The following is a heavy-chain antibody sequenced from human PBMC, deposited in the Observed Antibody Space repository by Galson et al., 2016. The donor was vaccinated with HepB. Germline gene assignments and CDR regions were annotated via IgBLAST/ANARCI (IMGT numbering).Heavy chain of an antibody. J-gene: IGHJ6*02. CDR3: AREDMAHYFYGLDV. CDR1: GFTFYTYG. CDR2: IWYDGSNT. V-gene: IGHV3-33*01. D-gene: IGHD5-24*01. Sequence: SLRLSCAASGFTFYTYGMHWVRQAPGKGLEWAAVIWYDGSNTYYADSVKGRFTISRDNFKDTLYLQMSSLRAEDTAVYYCAREDMAHYFYGLDVWGQGTAVTVSS.